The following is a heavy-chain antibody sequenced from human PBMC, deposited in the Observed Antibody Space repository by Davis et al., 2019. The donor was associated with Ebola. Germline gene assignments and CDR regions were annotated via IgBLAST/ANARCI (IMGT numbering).Heavy chain of an antibody. J-gene: IGHJ4*02. D-gene: IGHD5-18*01. V-gene: IGHV3-74*01. CDR2: INGDGSST. CDR3: ARVYGYDY. CDR1: GFTFSSYW. Sequence: HTGGSLRLSCAASGFTFSSYWMHWVRQAPGKGLVWVSRINGDGSSTSYADSVKGRFTISRDNAKNTLYLQMNSLRAEDTAVYYCARVYGYDYWGQGTLVTVSS.